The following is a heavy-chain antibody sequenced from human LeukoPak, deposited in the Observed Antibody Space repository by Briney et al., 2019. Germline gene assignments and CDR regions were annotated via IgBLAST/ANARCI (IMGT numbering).Heavy chain of an antibody. CDR3: AKRGVVIRVILVGFYKEAYYFDS. Sequence: GGSLRLSCAVSGITLSNYGMSWVRKAPGKGLEWVAGMSGSGGGTNYADSVKGRFTVSRDNSKNTLYLQMKSLRAEDTAVYFCAKRGVVIRVILVGFYKEAYYFDSWGRGALVTVSS. CDR1: GITLSNYG. CDR2: MSGSGGGT. D-gene: IGHD3-22*01. J-gene: IGHJ4*02. V-gene: IGHV3-23*01.